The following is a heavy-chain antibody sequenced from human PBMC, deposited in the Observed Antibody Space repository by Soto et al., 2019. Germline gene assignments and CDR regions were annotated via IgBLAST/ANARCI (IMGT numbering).Heavy chain of an antibody. J-gene: IGHJ4*02. CDR1: GGSISSYY. D-gene: IGHD6-6*01. V-gene: IGHV4-59*01. CDR2: IYYSGST. Sequence: SETLSLTCTVSGGSISSYYWSWIRQPPGKGLEWIGYIYYSGSTNYNPSLKSRVTISVDTSKNQFSLKLSSVTAADTAVYYCAKRHSSSSYFDYWGQGTLVTVSS. CDR3: AKRHSSSSYFDY.